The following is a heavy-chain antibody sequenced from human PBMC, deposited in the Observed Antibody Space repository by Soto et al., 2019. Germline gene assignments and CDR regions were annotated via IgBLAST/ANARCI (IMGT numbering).Heavy chain of an antibody. CDR3: ARHGPYCDRTRCYGLDNCSDP. CDR1: GYNFANYW. J-gene: IGHJ5*02. CDR2: IYPGGSDT. V-gene: IGHV5-51*01. Sequence: GESLKISCKSSGYNFANYWIGWVRQMPGKGLEWVGIIYPGGSDTRYSPSFQGQVTISADKSTFTAYLQWSSLKASDTAMYYCARHGPYCDRTRCYGLDNCSDPWDLGTLVTVS. D-gene: IGHD2-21*01.